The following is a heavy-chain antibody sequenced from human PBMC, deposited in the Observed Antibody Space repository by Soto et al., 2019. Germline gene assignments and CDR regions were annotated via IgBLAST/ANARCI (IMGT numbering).Heavy chain of an antibody. V-gene: IGHV4-31*03. D-gene: IGHD3-22*01. CDR1: GGSIGSGSYY. CDR2: INYSGST. CDR3: ARAGYDRDGGGYYYFDY. Sequence: QVQLQESGPGLVKSSQTLSLTCTVSGGSIGSGSYYWSWIRQHPGKGLEWIGYINYSGSTFYIPSRDSRVTTSIDTSPPHCSLTLSSVPAADTAVYYCARAGYDRDGGGYYYFDYWGQGTLVTVSS. J-gene: IGHJ4*02.